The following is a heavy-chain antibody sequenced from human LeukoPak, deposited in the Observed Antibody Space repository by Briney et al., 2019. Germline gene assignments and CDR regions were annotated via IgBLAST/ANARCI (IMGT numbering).Heavy chain of an antibody. J-gene: IGHJ5*02. V-gene: IGHV3-74*01. CDR3: TRNPDGLNWFDP. D-gene: IGHD1-14*01. CDR1: RPAFNMYL. CDR2: IDRDGRRT. Sequence: GGSRRLSCVATRPAFNMYLMHWVRQAPGKGLVWVSHIDRDGRRTSYAASVKGRFTISRDNAKNTLYLQMNSLRVEDTAIYYCTRNPDGLNWFDPWGQGTLVTVSS.